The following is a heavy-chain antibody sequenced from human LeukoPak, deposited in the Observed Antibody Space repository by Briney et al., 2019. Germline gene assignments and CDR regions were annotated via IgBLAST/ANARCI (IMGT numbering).Heavy chain of an antibody. D-gene: IGHD1-26*01. V-gene: IGHV3-23*01. CDR1: GFTFSDYA. CDR3: ARRVGGTPDY. CDR2: IGGDGRGK. Sequence: GGSLRLSCAASGFTFSDYAVTWVRQAPGEGLEWVSAIGGDGRGKDYADSVKGRFIISRDNSKNAVFLQMNSLRAEDTALYYCARRVGGTPDYWGLGTLVTVSS. J-gene: IGHJ4*02.